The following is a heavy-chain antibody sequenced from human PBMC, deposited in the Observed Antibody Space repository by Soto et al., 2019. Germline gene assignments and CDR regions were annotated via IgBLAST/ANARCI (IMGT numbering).Heavy chain of an antibody. CDR2: ISAYNGNT. J-gene: IGHJ5*02. CDR1: GYTFTSYG. Sequence: GASVKVSCKASGYTFTSYGISWVRQAPGQGLEWMGWISAYNGNTNYAQKLQGRVTMTTDTSTSTAYMELRSLRSDDTAVYYCARDSPWYYDSSGPRGGANWFDPWGQGTLVTVSS. D-gene: IGHD3-22*01. CDR3: ARDSPWYYDSSGPRGGANWFDP. V-gene: IGHV1-18*04.